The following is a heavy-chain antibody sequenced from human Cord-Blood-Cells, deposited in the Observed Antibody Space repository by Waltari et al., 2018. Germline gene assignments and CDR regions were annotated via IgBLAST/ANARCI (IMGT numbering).Heavy chain of an antibody. CDR1: GVTLSGSA. CDR3: AREIRNWNYFDY. Sequence: VQLVESGGGVVQPGRLLGLSCAATGVTLSGSARHWVRQAPGKGLEWVAVISYGGSNKYYADAVKGRCTSSRDNSKNTLYLQMNSLRAEDTAVYYCAREIRNWNYFDYWGQGTLVTVSS. CDR2: ISYGGSNK. J-gene: IGHJ4*02. V-gene: IGHV3-30-3*01. D-gene: IGHD1-20*01.